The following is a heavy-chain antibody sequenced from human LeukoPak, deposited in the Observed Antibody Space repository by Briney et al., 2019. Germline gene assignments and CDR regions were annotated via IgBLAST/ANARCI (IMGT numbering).Heavy chain of an antibody. CDR3: AKTDYDFWSGFDY. CDR2: INHSGST. Sequence: SETLSLTCAVYGGSFSGYYWSWIRPPPGKGLEWIGEINHSGSTNYNPSLKSRVTISVDTSKNQFSLKLSSVTAADTAVYYCAKTDYDFWSGFDYWGQGTLVTVSS. D-gene: IGHD3-3*01. V-gene: IGHV4-34*01. CDR1: GGSFSGYY. J-gene: IGHJ4*02.